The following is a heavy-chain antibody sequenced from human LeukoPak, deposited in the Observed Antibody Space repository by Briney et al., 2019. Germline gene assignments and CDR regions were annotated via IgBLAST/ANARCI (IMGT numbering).Heavy chain of an antibody. D-gene: IGHD5-12*01. CDR2: MNPNSGNT. J-gene: IGHJ6*02. Sequence: ASVKVSCKASGYTFTSYDINWVQQATGQGLEWMGWMNPNSGNTGYAQKFQGRVTMTRNTSISTAYMELSSLRSEDTAVYYCARGYSGYEAYYYYGMDVWGQGTTVTVSS. V-gene: IGHV1-8*01. CDR3: ARGYSGYEAYYYYGMDV. CDR1: GYTFTSYD.